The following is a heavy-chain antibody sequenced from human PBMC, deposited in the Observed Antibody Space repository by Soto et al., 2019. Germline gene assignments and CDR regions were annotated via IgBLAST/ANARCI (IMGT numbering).Heavy chain of an antibody. Sequence: QVQLQQWGAGLLKPSETLSLTCAVYGGFVTSGSYYWSWIRQPPGKGLEWIGEMSHSGGTHFNPYWKSRVTIAVDTSKNQLTLKMSSVTAADKALYYCARVERRTATTVVDAFDIWGPGTMVTVSS. J-gene: IGHJ3*02. D-gene: IGHD1-7*01. CDR2: MSHSGGT. V-gene: IGHV4-34*01. CDR1: GGFVTSGSYY. CDR3: ARVERRTATTVVDAFDI.